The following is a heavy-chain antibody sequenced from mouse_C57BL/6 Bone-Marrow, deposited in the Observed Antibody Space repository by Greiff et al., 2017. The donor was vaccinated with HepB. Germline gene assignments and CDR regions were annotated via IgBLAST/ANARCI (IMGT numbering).Heavy chain of an antibody. CDR1: GYAFSSSW. J-gene: IGHJ3*01. CDR3: ASPYYYGSSYYAPAWFAY. Sequence: VQLQQPGPELVKPGASVKISCKASGYAFSSSWMNWVKQRPGKGLEWIGRIYPGDGDTNYNGKFKGKATLTADKSSSTAYMQLSSLTSEDSAVYFCASPYYYGSSYYAPAWFAYWGQGTLVTVSA. D-gene: IGHD1-1*01. V-gene: IGHV1-82*01. CDR2: IYPGDGDT.